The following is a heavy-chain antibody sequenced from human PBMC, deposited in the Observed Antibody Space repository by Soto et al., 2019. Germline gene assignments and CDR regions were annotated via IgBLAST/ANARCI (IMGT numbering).Heavy chain of an antibody. Sequence: QVQLVQSGAEVKKPGSSVKVSCKASGGTFSSYAISWVRQAPGQGLEWMGEIIPIFGTANYAQKFQGRVTITADESTSTAYMELSSLRSEDTAVYYCARDQLDCSGGSCYRVGYYYYYGMDVWGQGTTVTVSS. D-gene: IGHD2-15*01. V-gene: IGHV1-69*12. J-gene: IGHJ6*02. CDR3: ARDQLDCSGGSCYRVGYYYYYGMDV. CDR1: GGTFSSYA. CDR2: IIPIFGTA.